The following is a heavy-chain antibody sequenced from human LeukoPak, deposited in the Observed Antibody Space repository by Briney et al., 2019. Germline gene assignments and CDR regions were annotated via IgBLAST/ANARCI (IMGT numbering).Heavy chain of an antibody. Sequence: GGSLRLSCAASGFTFSSYGMHWVRQAPGKGLEWVAVIWHDGSNKYYADSVKGRFTISRDNSKNTLYLQMNSLRAEDTAVYYCAKEGGYCSSTSCSSFDYWGQGTLVTVSS. J-gene: IGHJ4*02. V-gene: IGHV3-33*06. CDR3: AKEGGYCSSTSCSSFDY. CDR1: GFTFSSYG. D-gene: IGHD2-2*01. CDR2: IWHDGSNK.